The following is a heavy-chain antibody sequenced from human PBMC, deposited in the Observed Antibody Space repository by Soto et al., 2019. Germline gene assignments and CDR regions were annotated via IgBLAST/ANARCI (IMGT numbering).Heavy chain of an antibody. CDR2: ISGSGGST. J-gene: IGHJ3*02. V-gene: IGHV3-23*01. CDR3: AKVIVMYITSPRCFDI. Sequence: GGSLRLSCAASGFTFSSYAMSWVRQAPGKGLEWVSAISGSGGSTYYADSVKGRFTISRDNSKNTLYLQMNSLRAEDTAVYYCAKVIVMYITSPRCFDIWGQGTMVTVSS. D-gene: IGHD1-26*01. CDR1: GFTFSSYA.